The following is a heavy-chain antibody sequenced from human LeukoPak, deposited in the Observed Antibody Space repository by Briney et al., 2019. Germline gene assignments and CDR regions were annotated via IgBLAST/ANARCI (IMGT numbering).Heavy chain of an antibody. Sequence: SETLSLTCTVSGYSISSGYYWGWIRPPPGKGLEWIGRIYTSGSTNYNPSLKSRVTISVDTSKNQFSLKLSSVTAADTAVYYCARDLGDSSGYYYGTVDYWGQGTLVTVSS. V-gene: IGHV4-38-2*02. CDR3: ARDLGDSSGYYYGTVDY. D-gene: IGHD3-22*01. CDR1: GYSISSGYY. CDR2: IYTSGST. J-gene: IGHJ4*02.